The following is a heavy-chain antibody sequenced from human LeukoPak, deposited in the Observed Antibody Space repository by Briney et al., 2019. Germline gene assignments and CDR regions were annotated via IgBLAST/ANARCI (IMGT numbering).Heavy chain of an antibody. CDR2: ISNSGTT. CDR1: GGSISSYY. V-gene: IGHV4-59*01. J-gene: IGHJ1*01. CDR3: AREDYCSGGSCYSGYFQH. Sequence: PSETLSLTCTVSGGSISSYYWNWIRQPPGKGLEWIGYISNSGTTNYNPSLKSRVTISVDTSKNQFSLKLSSVTAADTAVYYCAREDYCSGGSCYSGYFQHWGQGTLVTVSS. D-gene: IGHD2-15*01.